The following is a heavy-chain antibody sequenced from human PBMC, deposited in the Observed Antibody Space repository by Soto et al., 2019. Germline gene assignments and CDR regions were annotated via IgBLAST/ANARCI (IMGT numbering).Heavy chain of an antibody. CDR1: GYTFTYYA. Sequence: GASVKVSCKASGYTFTYYAIHWVRQAPGQRLEWMGWINADNGDTKYSQKFQGRVTITRDTSATSAYMQLSGLRSEDTAVYYCARDGRADNYGDYMEYWGQGTLVTVSS. V-gene: IGHV1-3*01. CDR3: ARDGRADNYGDYMEY. CDR2: INADNGDT. J-gene: IGHJ4*02. D-gene: IGHD4-17*01.